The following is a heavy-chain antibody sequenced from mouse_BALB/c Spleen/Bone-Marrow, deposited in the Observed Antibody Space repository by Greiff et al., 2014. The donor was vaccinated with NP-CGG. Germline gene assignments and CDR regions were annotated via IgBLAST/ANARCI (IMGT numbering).Heavy chain of an antibody. Sequence: EVQLQQSGAELVKPGASVKLSRTASGFNIKDTYMHWVKQRPEQGLEWIGRIDPANGNTKYDPKFQGKATITADTSSNTAYLQLSSLTSEDTAVYYCARGGSSYGWYFDVWGAGTTVTVSS. D-gene: IGHD1-1*01. CDR2: IDPANGNT. V-gene: IGHV14-3*02. CDR3: ARGGSSYGWYFDV. J-gene: IGHJ1*01. CDR1: GFNIKDTY.